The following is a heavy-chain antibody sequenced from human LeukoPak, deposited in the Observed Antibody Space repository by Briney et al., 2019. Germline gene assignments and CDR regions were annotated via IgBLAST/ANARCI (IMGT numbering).Heavy chain of an antibody. CDR1: GGTFSSYA. V-gene: IGHV1-69*05. Sequence: ASVKVSCKASGGTFSSYAISWVRQAPGQGLEWMGRIIPIFGTANYAQKFQGRVKITTDESTSTAYMELSSLRSEDTAVYYCAVYYDSSGYYYSYFDYWGQGTLVTVSS. CDR3: AVYYDSSGYYYSYFDY. CDR2: IIPIFGTA. J-gene: IGHJ4*02. D-gene: IGHD3-22*01.